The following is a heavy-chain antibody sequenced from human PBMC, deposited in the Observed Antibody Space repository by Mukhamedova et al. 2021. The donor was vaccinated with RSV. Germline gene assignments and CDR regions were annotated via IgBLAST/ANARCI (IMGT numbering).Heavy chain of an antibody. D-gene: IGHD5-18*01. J-gene: IGHJ4*02. V-gene: IGHV3-15*01. CDR3: TKVDGYSYGWGFDY. Sequence: YAAPVKGRFTISRDDSKNTLYLQMNSLKTEDTAVYYCTKVDGYSYGWGFDYWGQGTLVTVSS.